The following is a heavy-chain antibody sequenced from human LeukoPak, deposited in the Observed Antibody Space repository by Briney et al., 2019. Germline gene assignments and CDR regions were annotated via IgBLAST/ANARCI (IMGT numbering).Heavy chain of an antibody. Sequence: SETLSLTCTASDDSISRDFLTWIRQPPGQGLEWIGYIRYSGRTEYNPSLKSRVTISIQTSKNQFSLKLTSVTAADTAIYYCARLPDVSGWPFDYWGQGILVTVSS. J-gene: IGHJ4*02. CDR2: IRYSGRT. CDR3: ARLPDVSGWPFDY. D-gene: IGHD6-19*01. CDR1: DDSISRDF. V-gene: IGHV4-59*01.